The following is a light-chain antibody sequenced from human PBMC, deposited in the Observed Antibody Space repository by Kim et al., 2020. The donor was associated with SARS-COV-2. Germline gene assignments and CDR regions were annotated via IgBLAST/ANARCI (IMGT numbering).Light chain of an antibody. CDR2: GAS. CDR1: QSVRSN. J-gene: IGKJ4*02. Sequence: EMVMTQSPDTLSVSPGERATLSCRASQSVRSNLAWYQQKPGQGPRLLIYGASTRATGIPARFSGSGSGTEFTLTISSLQSEDFAVYYCQQYNEWPLTFGGGTKLEI. CDR3: QQYNEWPLT. V-gene: IGKV3-15*01.